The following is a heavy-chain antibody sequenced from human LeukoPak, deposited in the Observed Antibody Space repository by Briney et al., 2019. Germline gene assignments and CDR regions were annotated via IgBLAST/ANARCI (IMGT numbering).Heavy chain of an antibody. J-gene: IGHJ6*03. CDR2: ISSSGSTI. CDR3: ARRGTLEWLLSRENYYYYMDV. Sequence: PGGSLRLSCAASGFTFSSYEMNWVRQAPGKGLEWVSYISSSGSTIYYADSVKGRFTISRDNAKNSLYLQMNSLRAEDTAVYYCARRGTLEWLLSRENYYYYMDVWGKGTTVTVSS. V-gene: IGHV3-48*03. CDR1: GFTFSSYE. D-gene: IGHD3-3*01.